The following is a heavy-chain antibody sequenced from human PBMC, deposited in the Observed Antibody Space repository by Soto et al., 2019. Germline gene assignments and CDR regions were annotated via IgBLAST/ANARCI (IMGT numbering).Heavy chain of an antibody. D-gene: IGHD3-22*01. Sequence: GASVKVSCKASGYTFTSYGISWVRQAPGQGLEWMGWISAYNGNTNYAQRLQGRVTMTTDTSTSTAYMELRSLRSDDTAVYYCARDPRYYDSSGYPPLDSWGQGTLVTVSS. J-gene: IGHJ4*02. CDR2: ISAYNGNT. CDR3: ARDPRYYDSSGYPPLDS. CDR1: GYTFTSYG. V-gene: IGHV1-18*01.